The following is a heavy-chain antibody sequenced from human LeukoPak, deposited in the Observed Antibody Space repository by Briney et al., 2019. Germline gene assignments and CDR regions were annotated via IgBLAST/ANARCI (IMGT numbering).Heavy chain of an antibody. Sequence: GGSLRLSCAASGFTVSSNYMSWVRQAPGKGLEWVSVIYSGGSTYYADPVKGRFTISRDNSKNTLYLQMNSLRAEDTAVYYCARDRTMVRGVPAFDYWGQGTLVTVSS. D-gene: IGHD3-10*01. CDR1: GFTVSSNY. CDR2: IYSGGST. J-gene: IGHJ4*02. V-gene: IGHV3-66*01. CDR3: ARDRTMVRGVPAFDY.